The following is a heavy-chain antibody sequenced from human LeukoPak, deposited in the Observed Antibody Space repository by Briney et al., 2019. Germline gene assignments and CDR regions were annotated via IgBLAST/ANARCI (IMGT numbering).Heavy chain of an antibody. J-gene: IGHJ4*02. V-gene: IGHV3-48*03. Sequence: PGGSLRLSCAASGFTFSSYEMNWVRRAPGKGLEWVSYISSSGTTIYYADSVKGRFTISRDNAKSSLYLQMNSLRAEDTAVYYCARERPEIDYWGQGTLVTVSS. CDR3: ARERPEIDY. CDR1: GFTFSSYE. CDR2: ISSSGTTI.